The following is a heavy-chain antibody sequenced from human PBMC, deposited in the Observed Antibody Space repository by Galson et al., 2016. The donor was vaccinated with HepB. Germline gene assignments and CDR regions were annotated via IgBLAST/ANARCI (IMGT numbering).Heavy chain of an antibody. D-gene: IGHD4-17*01. Sequence: SLRLSCAASGLSLSTPVMYWVRQAPGKGLEWVSALGDGGDYTSYADAVKGRFTISGDISENTLFLQMNSLRVEDTAIYYCAKLAVRGDYGGRDYWGQGTLVTVSS. CDR2: LGDGGDYT. CDR1: GLSLSTPV. V-gene: IGHV3-23*01. J-gene: IGHJ4*02. CDR3: AKLAVRGDYGGRDY.